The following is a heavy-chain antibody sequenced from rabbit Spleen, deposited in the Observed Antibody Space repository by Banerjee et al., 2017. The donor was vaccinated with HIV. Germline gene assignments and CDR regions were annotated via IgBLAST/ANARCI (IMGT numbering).Heavy chain of an antibody. CDR2: IDPIFGIT. CDR3: VREVAAKFSL. D-gene: IGHD4-1*01. CDR1: GFDFSSYG. Sequence: QEQLVESGGGLVQPGGSLKLSCKASGFDFSSYGVSWVRQAPGKGLEWIGYIDPIFGITYFANWVNVRFTISSHNTQNTLFLELNSLTAADTATYFCVREVAAKFSLWGPGALVTVS. J-gene: IGHJ4*01. V-gene: IGHV1S47*01.